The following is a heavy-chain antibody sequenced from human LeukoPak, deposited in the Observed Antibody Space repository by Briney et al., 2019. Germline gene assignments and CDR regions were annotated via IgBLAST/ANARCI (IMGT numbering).Heavy chain of an antibody. CDR1: GFTFSDSA. CDR3: AKSVASDAY. Sequence: GGSLRLSCAVSGFTFSDSAMHWVRQAPGKGLEWVAVISYDGNNKYYTDSVKGRFTISRDNSKNTLYLQMNSLRPEDTAVYYCAKSVASDAYWGQGTLVTVSS. D-gene: IGHD5-12*01. V-gene: IGHV3-30*18. J-gene: IGHJ4*02. CDR2: ISYDGNNK.